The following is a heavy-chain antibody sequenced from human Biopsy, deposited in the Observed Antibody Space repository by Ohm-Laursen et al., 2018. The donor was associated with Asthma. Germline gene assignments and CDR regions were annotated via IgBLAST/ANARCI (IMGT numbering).Heavy chain of an antibody. CDR2: TNERGVT. J-gene: IGHJ3*02. CDR1: PGSFSGFF. CDR3: ARGSGSSLSYPDAFDI. V-gene: IGHV4-34*01. D-gene: IGHD2-2*01. Sequence: GTLSLTWGVYPGSFSGFFWTWIRQSPGKGLEWIGETNERGVTNNNPSLKSRVIISIDTYWNRVSLKLTSVTAADTAVYYCARGSGSSLSYPDAFDIWGQGTMVTVS.